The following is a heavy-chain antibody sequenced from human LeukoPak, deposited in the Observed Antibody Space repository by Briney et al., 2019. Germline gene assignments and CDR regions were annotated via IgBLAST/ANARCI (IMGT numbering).Heavy chain of an antibody. Sequence: GGSLRLSCAVSGFSFSTYSMNWVRQAPGKGLEWVSSISSSSSYIYYADSVKGRFTISRDNAKNSLYLQMNSLRAEDTAVYYCARYSSSWSFFDYWGQGTLVTVSS. CDR1: GFSFSTYS. CDR3: ARYSSSWSFFDY. J-gene: IGHJ4*02. V-gene: IGHV3-21*01. D-gene: IGHD6-13*01. CDR2: ISSSSSYI.